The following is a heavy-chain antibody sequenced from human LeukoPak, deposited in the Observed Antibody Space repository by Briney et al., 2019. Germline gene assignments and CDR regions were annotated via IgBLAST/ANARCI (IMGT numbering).Heavy chain of an antibody. V-gene: IGHV3-15*01. CDR3: TTDPGYGGIRAADY. CDR2: IKSKTDGGTT. Sequence: PGGSLRLSCAASGFTFSNAWMSWVRQAPGKGLEWVGRIKSKTDGGTTDYAAHVKGRFTISRDDSKNTLYLQMNSLKTEDTAVYYCTTDPGYGGIRAADYWGQGTLVTVSS. D-gene: IGHD4-23*01. CDR1: GFTFSNAW. J-gene: IGHJ4*02.